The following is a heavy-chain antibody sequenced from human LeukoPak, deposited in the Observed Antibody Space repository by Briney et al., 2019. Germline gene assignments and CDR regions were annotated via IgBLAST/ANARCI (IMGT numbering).Heavy chain of an antibody. CDR1: GFTFSTSW. D-gene: IGHD6-6*01. Sequence: GGSLRLSCATSGFTFSTSWMHWVRQAPGKGLVWVSRINTDGNTRDYADSVKGRFTISRDNAKNSLYLQMNSLRAEDTAVYYCAKNRESSSSHFDCWGQGTLVTVSS. CDR3: AKNRESSSSHFDC. J-gene: IGHJ4*02. CDR2: INTDGNTR. V-gene: IGHV3-74*01.